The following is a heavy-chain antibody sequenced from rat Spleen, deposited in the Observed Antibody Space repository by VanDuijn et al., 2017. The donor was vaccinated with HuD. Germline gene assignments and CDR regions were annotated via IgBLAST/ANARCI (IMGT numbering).Heavy chain of an antibody. CDR1: GFTFSNYG. J-gene: IGHJ4*01. Sequence: EVQLVESGGGLVQPGRSMKLSCAASGFTFSNYGMAWVRQAPKKGLEWVAYISYDGGSTYYRDPVKGRFTISRDNAKSTLYLQMDSLRSEDTATYYCTTSHVLRGDVMDAWGQGASVTVSS. CDR2: ISYDGGST. D-gene: IGHD4-4*01. CDR3: TTSHVLRGDVMDA. V-gene: IGHV5-20*01.